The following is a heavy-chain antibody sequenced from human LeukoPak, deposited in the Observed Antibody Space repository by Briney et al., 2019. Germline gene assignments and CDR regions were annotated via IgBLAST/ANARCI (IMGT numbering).Heavy chain of an antibody. CDR3: ARGREIPAIGLDY. CDR2: IMSMFGTA. CDR1: GGTFSSYA. Sequence: ASVKVSCKASGGTFSSYALTWVRQAPGQGLEWMGGIMSMFGTAKYAQKFQGRVTITADESTSTAYMELSSLRSEDTAVYYCARGREIPAIGLDYWGQGTLVTVS. V-gene: IGHV1-69*13. J-gene: IGHJ4*02. D-gene: IGHD5-18*01.